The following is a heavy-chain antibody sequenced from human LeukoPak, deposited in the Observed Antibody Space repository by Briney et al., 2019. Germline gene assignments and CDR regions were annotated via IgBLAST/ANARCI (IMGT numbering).Heavy chain of an antibody. CDR1: GGSFSGYY. J-gene: IGHJ4*02. V-gene: IGHV4-34*01. CDR3: ARGRRTRYYFDY. Sequence: SETLSLTCAVYGGSFSGYYWSWIRQPPGKGLEWIWEINHSGSTNYNPSLKSRVTISVDTSKNQFSLKLSSVTAADTAVYYCARGRRTRYYFDYWGQGTLVTVSS. D-gene: IGHD2-2*01. CDR2: INHSGST.